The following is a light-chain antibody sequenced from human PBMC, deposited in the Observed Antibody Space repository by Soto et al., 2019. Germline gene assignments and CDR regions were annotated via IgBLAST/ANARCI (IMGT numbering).Light chain of an antibody. CDR1: QSVSSIY. CDR2: GAS. V-gene: IGKV3-20*01. J-gene: IGKJ4*01. Sequence: EIVLTQSPGTLSLSPGERATLSCRASQSVSSIYLAWYQQKPGQAPRLLIYGASSRATGIPDRFSGSGSGTDFTLTISRLEPKDFAVYYCQQYGSSALTFGGGTKVEIK. CDR3: QQYGSSALT.